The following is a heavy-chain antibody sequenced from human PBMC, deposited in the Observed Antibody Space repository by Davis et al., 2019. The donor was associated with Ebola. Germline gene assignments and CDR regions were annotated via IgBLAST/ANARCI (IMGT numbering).Heavy chain of an antibody. CDR1: GFTFSSYG. V-gene: IGHV3-33*01. Sequence: GESLKISCAASGFTFSSYGMHWVRQAPGKGLEWVAVIWYDGSNKYYADSVKGRFTISRDNSKNTLYLQMNSLRAEDTAVYYCEREGEGYGDYFDYWGQGTLVTVSS. D-gene: IGHD3-10*01. CDR2: IWYDGSNK. J-gene: IGHJ4*02. CDR3: EREGEGYGDYFDY.